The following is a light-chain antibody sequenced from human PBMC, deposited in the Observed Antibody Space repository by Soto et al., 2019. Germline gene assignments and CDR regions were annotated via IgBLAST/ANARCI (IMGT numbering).Light chain of an antibody. V-gene: IGLV2-11*01. J-gene: IGLJ1*01. Sequence: QSVLTQPRSVSGSPGQSVTISCTGTSSDVGGYNYVSWYQQHPGKAPKVMIYDVNKRPSGVPDRFSGSKSGNTASLTISGLQAEDEADYYCCSYAGSYTEVFGTGTKLTVL. CDR1: SSDVGGYNY. CDR3: CSYAGSYTEV. CDR2: DVN.